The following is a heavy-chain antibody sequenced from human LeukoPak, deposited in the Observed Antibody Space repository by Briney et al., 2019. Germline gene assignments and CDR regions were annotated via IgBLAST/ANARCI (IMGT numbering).Heavy chain of an antibody. CDR3: AKDRIAVAGTGVYLDY. CDR2: IRYDGSNK. CDR1: GLTFSSYG. V-gene: IGHV3-30*02. J-gene: IGHJ4*02. D-gene: IGHD6-19*01. Sequence: GGSLRLSCAASGLTFSSYGMHWVRQAPGKGLEWVAFIRYDGSNKYYADSVKGRFTISRDNSKNTLYLQMNSLRAEDTAVYYCAKDRIAVAGTGVYLDYWGQGTLVTVSS.